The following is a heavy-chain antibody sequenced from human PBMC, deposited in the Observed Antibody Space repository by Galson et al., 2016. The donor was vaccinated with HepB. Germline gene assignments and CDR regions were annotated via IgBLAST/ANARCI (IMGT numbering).Heavy chain of an antibody. CDR1: GFTFSSYS. D-gene: IGHD3-22*01. CDR2: ISSSSSYI. Sequence: LRLSCAASGFTFSSYSMNWVRQAPGKGLEWVSSISSSSSYIYCADSVKGRFTISRDNAKNSLYLQMNSLRAEDTAVYYCASNFYDSSGYYSHFDYWGQGTLVTVSS. CDR3: ASNFYDSSGYYSHFDY. V-gene: IGHV3-21*01. J-gene: IGHJ4*02.